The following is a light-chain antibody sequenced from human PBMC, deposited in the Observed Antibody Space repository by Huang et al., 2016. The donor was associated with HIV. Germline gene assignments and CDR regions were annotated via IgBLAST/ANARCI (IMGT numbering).Light chain of an antibody. Sequence: DIQMTQSPSSLSASVADRVTITCRASQGISNSLAWDQQKTVKPPRLLVSGASKLERGVPSRCSGSGSGTDYTLTISSLQPEDFATYYCQQYFSARWTFGQGTKV. J-gene: IGKJ1*01. CDR3: QQYFSARWT. CDR1: QGISNS. CDR2: GAS. V-gene: IGKV1-NL1*01.